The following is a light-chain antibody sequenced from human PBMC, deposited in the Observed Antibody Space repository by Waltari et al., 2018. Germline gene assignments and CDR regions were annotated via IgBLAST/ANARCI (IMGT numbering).Light chain of an antibody. J-gene: IGKJ3*01. CDR2: TAS. Sequence: DIQMTQSPSSLSASVVDRVTITCRASQSIHHYLNLYQKKPGKDPQLLIYTASSWQSGDPSRFSGSGSGTDFTLTISSLQPEDFATFYCQQSYSSPFTFGPGTKVDLK. V-gene: IGKV1-39*01. CDR1: QSIHHY. CDR3: QQSYSSPFT.